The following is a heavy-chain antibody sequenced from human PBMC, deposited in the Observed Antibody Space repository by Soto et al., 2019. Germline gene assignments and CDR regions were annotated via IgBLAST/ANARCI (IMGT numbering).Heavy chain of an antibody. D-gene: IGHD3-3*01. J-gene: IGHJ4*02. CDR2: ISGRGVNT. V-gene: IGHV3-23*01. Sequence: EVQVSESGGGLVQPGGSLGLSCEASRLPYRDYAMPWVRQAPGKGLEWVASISGRGVNTYYPDSVKGRFAISRDNSKSTLYLQMNSLRGDDAAIYYCATDPNFYGDSAYFTSRWFDNWGQGTQVTVSS. CDR1: RLPYRDYA. CDR3: ATDPNFYGDSAYFTSRWFDN.